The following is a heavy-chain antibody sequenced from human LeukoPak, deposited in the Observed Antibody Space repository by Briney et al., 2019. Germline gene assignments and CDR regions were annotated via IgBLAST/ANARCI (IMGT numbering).Heavy chain of an antibody. CDR2: IYTSGST. CDR1: GGSISSYY. Sequence: PSETLSLTCTVSGGSISSYYWSWIRQPAGKGLEWIGRIYTSGSTNYNPSLKSRVTMSVDTSKNQFSLKLSSMTAADTAVYYCARGGMVRGVNNYYYMDVWGKGTTVTVSS. D-gene: IGHD3-10*01. J-gene: IGHJ6*03. V-gene: IGHV4-4*07. CDR3: ARGGMVRGVNNYYYMDV.